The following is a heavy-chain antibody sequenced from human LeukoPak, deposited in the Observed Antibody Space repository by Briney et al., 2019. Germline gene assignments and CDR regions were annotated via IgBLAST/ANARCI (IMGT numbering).Heavy chain of an antibody. CDR1: GFTFSSYN. J-gene: IGHJ4*02. D-gene: IGHD3-10*01. CDR2: ITSSSNYI. CDR3: ARDCWDYGSGSYCGIDY. V-gene: IGHV3-21*03. Sequence: GGSLRLSCAASGFTFSSYNMNGVRQAPGKGLEWVSSITSSSNYIYYADSVKGRFTISRDNAKNSLYLQMNSLRAEDTTVYYCARDCWDYGSGSYCGIDYWGQGTLVTVSS.